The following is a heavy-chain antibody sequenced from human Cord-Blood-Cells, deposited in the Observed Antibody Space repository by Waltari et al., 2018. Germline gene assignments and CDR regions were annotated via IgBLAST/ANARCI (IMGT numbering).Heavy chain of an antibody. CDR3: AGSGYSSSWYDT. CDR2: INHSGST. J-gene: IGHJ5*02. V-gene: IGHV4-34*01. CDR1: GGSFRGYY. Sequence: QVQLQQWGAGLLTPSETLSPTCAVYGGSFRGYYWSWLRQPPGKGLEWIGEINHSGSTNYNPSLKSRVTISVDTSKNQFSLKLSSVTAADTAVYYCAGSGYSSSWYDTWGQGTLVTVSS. D-gene: IGHD6-13*01.